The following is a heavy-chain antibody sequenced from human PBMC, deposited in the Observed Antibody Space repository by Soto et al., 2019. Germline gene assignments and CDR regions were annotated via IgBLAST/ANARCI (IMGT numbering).Heavy chain of an antibody. J-gene: IGHJ4*02. V-gene: IGHV3-30*18. Sequence: QMQLVESGGGVVQPGRSLRLSCAASEFTFSRYGMHWVRQAPGKGLEWVAVISYDGSNKYYADSVKGRFTLSRDNSKNTLDLQMNSLRAENTAVYYCAKASIIMIVGGSLDYWGQGTLVTVSS. CDR1: EFTFSRYG. CDR3: AKASIIMIVGGSLDY. CDR2: ISYDGSNK. D-gene: IGHD3-22*01.